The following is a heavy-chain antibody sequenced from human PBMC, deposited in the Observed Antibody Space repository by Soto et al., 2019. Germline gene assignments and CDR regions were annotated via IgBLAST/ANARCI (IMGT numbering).Heavy chain of an antibody. Sequence: PGESLKISCAASGFTFSGSAMHWVRQASGKGLEWVGRIRSKANSYATAYAASVKGRFTISRDDSKNTAYLQMNSLKTEDTAVYFCVRVLKTGTTNFDSWGLGTLVTVSS. V-gene: IGHV3-73*01. D-gene: IGHD1-1*01. CDR2: IRSKANSYAT. CDR3: VRVLKTGTTNFDS. J-gene: IGHJ4*01. CDR1: GFTFSGSA.